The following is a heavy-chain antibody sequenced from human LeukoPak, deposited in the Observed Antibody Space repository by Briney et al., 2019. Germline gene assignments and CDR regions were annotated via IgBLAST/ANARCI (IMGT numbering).Heavy chain of an antibody. CDR2: IWSDGSNK. CDR3: ARRDSSLGMDV. V-gene: IGHV3-33*01. J-gene: IGHJ6*02. CDR1: GFTFSSYG. D-gene: IGHD3-22*01. Sequence: GRSLRLSCAASGFTFSSYGMHWVRQAPGKGLEWVAVIWSDGSNKYYGDSVKGRFTISRDNSKNTLYLQMNSLRAEDTAVYYCARRDSSLGMDVWGQGTTVTVFS.